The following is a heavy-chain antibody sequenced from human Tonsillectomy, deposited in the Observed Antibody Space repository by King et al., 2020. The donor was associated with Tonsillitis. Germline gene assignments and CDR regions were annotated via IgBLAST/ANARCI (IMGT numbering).Heavy chain of an antibody. V-gene: IGHV3-21*01. D-gene: IGHD4-17*01. Sequence: VQLVESGGGLVKPGGSLRLSCAASGFPFSSYTMNWVRQAPGKGLEGVANLNSGSTSIYYADSGRGRFTISRNNAKNSVFLKRNSLRGEDTAMYSCAKGHDYGDYGDYGMDVGGQGTTVIVSS. J-gene: IGHJ6*02. CDR2: LNSGSTSI. CDR1: GFPFSSYT. CDR3: AKGHDYGDYGDYGMDV.